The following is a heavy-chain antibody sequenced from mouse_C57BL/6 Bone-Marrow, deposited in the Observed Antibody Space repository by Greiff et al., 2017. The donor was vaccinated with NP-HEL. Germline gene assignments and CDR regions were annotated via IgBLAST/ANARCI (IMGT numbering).Heavy chain of an antibody. V-gene: IGHV1-55*01. CDR2: IYPGSGST. CDR1: GYTFTSYW. J-gene: IGHJ2*01. D-gene: IGHD1-1*01. Sequence: QVQLQQPGAELVKPGASVKMSCKASGYTFTSYWITWVKQRPGQGLEWIGDIYPGSGSTNYNEKFKSKATLTVDTSSSTAYMQLSSLTSEDSAAYYCARRGDYSYYFDYWGQGTTLTVSS. CDR3: ARRGDYSYYFDY.